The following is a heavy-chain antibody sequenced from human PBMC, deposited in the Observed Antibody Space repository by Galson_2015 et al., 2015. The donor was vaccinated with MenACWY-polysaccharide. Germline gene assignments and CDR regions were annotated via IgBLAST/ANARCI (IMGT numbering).Heavy chain of an antibody. Sequence: QSGAEVKRPGESLTISCKGSGSTFTRYWIGWVRQMPGKGLEWMGIIYPGDSDTRYSPSFQGQVTISADKSISTADLQWSSLKASDTAIYYCARRGAATAYWYFDLWGRGTQVIVSS. J-gene: IGHJ2*01. CDR3: ARRGAATAYWYFDL. CDR2: IYPGDSDT. D-gene: IGHD1-1*01. CDR1: GSTFTRYW. V-gene: IGHV5-51*03.